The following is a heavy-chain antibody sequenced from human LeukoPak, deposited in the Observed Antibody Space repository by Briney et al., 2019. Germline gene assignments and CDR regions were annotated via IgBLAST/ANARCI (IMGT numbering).Heavy chain of an antibody. V-gene: IGHV1-69*13. CDR1: GGTFSSYA. J-gene: IGHJ3*02. D-gene: IGHD2-21*01. CDR2: IIPIFGTA. CDR3: ARGINRRGAFDI. Sequence: SVKVSCKASGGTFSSYAISWVRQAPGQGLEWMGGIIPIFGTANYAQKFQGRVTITADESTSTAYMELSSLRSEDTAVYYCARGINRRGAFDIWGQGTMVTVSS.